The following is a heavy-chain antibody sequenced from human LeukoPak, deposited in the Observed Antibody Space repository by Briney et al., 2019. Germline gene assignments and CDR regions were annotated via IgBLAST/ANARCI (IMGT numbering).Heavy chain of an antibody. J-gene: IGHJ4*02. CDR1: GYTFTSYD. V-gene: IGHV1-8*01. CDR3: ARGYFDWLLPPSFDY. D-gene: IGHD3-9*01. Sequence: ASVKVSCKASGYTFTSYDIYWVRLATGQGLEWMGWMNPNSGNTGYAQKFQGRVTMTRNTSISTAYMELSSLRSEDTAVYYCARGYFDWLLPPSFDYWGQGTLVTVSS. CDR2: MNPNSGNT.